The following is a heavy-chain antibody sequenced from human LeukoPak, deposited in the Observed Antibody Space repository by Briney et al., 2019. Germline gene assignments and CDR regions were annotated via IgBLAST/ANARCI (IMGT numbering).Heavy chain of an antibody. J-gene: IGHJ4*02. Sequence: GGSLRISCVASGITFSNYAVSWVRQAPEKGLDWVSVISGSAHKIRYADSVKGRFTISRDNSENIVYLQMNNLRVEDTAVYYCAGRPTGYSSSYIHWGQGTLVTVSS. CDR1: GITFSNYA. D-gene: IGHD5-18*01. V-gene: IGHV3-23*01. CDR2: ISGSAHKI. CDR3: AGRPTGYSSSYIH.